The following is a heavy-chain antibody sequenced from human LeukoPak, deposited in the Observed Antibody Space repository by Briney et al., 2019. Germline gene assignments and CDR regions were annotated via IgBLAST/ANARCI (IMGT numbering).Heavy chain of an antibody. CDR2: IIPIFGTA. CDR1: GGTFSSYA. J-gene: IGHJ5*02. D-gene: IGHD2-15*01. Sequence: GSSVKVSCKASGGTFSSYAISWVRQAPGQGLEWMGGIIPIFGTANYAQKFQGRVTITADKSTSTAYMELSSLRSEDTAVYYCARGPTGGYCSGGSCYSSWFDPWGQGTLVTVSS. CDR3: ARGPTGGYCSGGSCYSSWFDP. V-gene: IGHV1-69*06.